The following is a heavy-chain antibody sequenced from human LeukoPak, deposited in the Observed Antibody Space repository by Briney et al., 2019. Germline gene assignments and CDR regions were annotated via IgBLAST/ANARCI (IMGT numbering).Heavy chain of an antibody. CDR2: IYHGGTA. V-gene: IGHV4-31*03. CDR1: GDSISSGGHY. Sequence: PSETLSLTCTVSGDSISSGGHYWSWIRQHPGKGLKWLGYIYHGGTAYYNPSLQSRVFISLDTSKNQLSLRLRSVTAADMAVYYCARVVGARNWFDPWGQGTPVTVSS. D-gene: IGHD1-26*01. CDR3: ARVVGARNWFDP. J-gene: IGHJ5*02.